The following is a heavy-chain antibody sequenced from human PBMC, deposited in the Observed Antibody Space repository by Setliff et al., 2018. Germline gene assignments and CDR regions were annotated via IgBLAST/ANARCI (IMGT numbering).Heavy chain of an antibody. V-gene: IGHV4-4*09. CDR1: GGSISSSY. CDR3: ARAYYYGSGNSHKYYMDV. CDR2: FYHSGSM. D-gene: IGHD3-10*01. J-gene: IGHJ6*03. Sequence: KPSETLSLTCTVSGGSISSSYWSWIRQPPGKGLEWIGYFYHSGSMNYNPSLKGRVTMSVDTSNNQLSLKLTSVSAADTAVYHCARAYYYGSGNSHKYYMDVWGKGTAVTVSS.